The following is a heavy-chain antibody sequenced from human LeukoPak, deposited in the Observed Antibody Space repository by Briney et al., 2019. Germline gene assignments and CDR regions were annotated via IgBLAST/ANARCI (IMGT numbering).Heavy chain of an antibody. CDR1: GFTFSSYS. CDR2: ISSSSSYI. Sequence: GGSLRLSCAASGFTFSSYSMNWVRQAPGKGLGWVSSISSSSSYIYYADSVKGRFTISRDNAKNSLYLQMNSLRAEDTAVYYCARGAAVAGAYWFDPWGQGTLVTVSS. D-gene: IGHD6-19*01. CDR3: ARGAAVAGAYWFDP. J-gene: IGHJ5*02. V-gene: IGHV3-21*01.